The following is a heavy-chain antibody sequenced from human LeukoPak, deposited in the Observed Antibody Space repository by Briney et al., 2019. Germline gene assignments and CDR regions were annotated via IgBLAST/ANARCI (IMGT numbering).Heavy chain of an antibody. V-gene: IGHV1-46*01. CDR1: GYTFTSYY. Sequence: ASVKVPCKASGYTFTSYYMHWVRQAPGQGLEWMGIIDPSGGSTSYAQKFQGRVTMTRDTSTSTVYMELSSLRSEDTAVYYCARIPEMATILWGQGTLVTVSS. J-gene: IGHJ4*02. D-gene: IGHD5-24*01. CDR3: ARIPEMATIL. CDR2: IDPSGGST.